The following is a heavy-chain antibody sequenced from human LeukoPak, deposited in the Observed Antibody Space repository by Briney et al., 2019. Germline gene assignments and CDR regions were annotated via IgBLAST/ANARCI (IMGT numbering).Heavy chain of an antibody. V-gene: IGHV3-23*01. CDR1: GFTFSISA. Sequence: PGGSLRLSCAASGFTFSISAMSWVRQAPGEGLEWVSGIRSDGGSTYYADSVKGRFTISRDNSKDTLFLQMDSLRAEDTAVYYCAKGGTAAAGKNDYWGQGTLVTVSS. D-gene: IGHD6-13*01. CDR3: AKGGTAAAGKNDY. CDR2: IRSDGGST. J-gene: IGHJ4*02.